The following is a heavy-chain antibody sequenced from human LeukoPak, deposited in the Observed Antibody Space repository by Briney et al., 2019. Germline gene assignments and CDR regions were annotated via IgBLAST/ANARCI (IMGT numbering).Heavy chain of an antibody. D-gene: IGHD3-16*01. V-gene: IGHV3-30*18. Sequence: GGSLSLSCAASGFTFSSYGMHWVRRAPGKGLERVAVISYDGSNKYYADSVKGRFTISRDNSKNTLYLQMNSLRAEDTAVYYCAKGLGDYYYYGMDVWGQGTTVTVSS. CDR2: ISYDGSNK. CDR3: AKGLGDYYYYGMDV. J-gene: IGHJ6*02. CDR1: GFTFSSYG.